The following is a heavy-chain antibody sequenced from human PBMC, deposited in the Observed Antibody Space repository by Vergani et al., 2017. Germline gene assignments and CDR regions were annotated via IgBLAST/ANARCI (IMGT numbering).Heavy chain of an antibody. CDR1: GYTFTAYY. V-gene: IGHV1-46*01. D-gene: IGHD3-10*01. J-gene: IGHJ6*02. Sequence: QVQLVQSGAEVGKPGASVKISCKASGYTFTAYYIHWVRQAPEQGLEWVGVISPDGFSTFYAQKFQGRVTITRDTSTSTVYVEVTSLRSEDTAVYYCARDLGVGMDVWGQGTTVTVSS. CDR2: ISPDGFST. CDR3: ARDLGVGMDV.